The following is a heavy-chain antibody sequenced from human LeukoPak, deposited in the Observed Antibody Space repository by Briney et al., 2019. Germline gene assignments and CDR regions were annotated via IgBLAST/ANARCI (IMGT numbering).Heavy chain of an antibody. CDR2: IIPIFGTA. Sequence: SVKVSCTASGGTFGSYAISWVRQAPGQGLEWMGGIIPIFGTANYAQKFQGRVTITADESTSTAYMELSSLRSEDTAVYYCASALRWTQGGDFDYWGQGTLVTVSS. CDR3: ASALRWTQGGDFDY. D-gene: IGHD4-23*01. J-gene: IGHJ4*02. CDR1: GGTFGSYA. V-gene: IGHV1-69*13.